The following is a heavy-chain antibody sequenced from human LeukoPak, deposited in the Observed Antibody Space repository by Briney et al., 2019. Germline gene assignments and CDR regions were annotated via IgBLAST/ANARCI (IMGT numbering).Heavy chain of an antibody. V-gene: IGHV3-7*01. CDR1: GFTFTNYW. Sequence: GGSLRLSCAASGFTFTNYWMSWVRQAPGKGLELVANIKQDGSEKYYVDSVKGRFTISRDNAKNSLYLQMNSLRVEDTVVYYCARYYYYYMDVWGKGTTVTISS. J-gene: IGHJ6*03. CDR2: IKQDGSEK. CDR3: ARYYYYYMDV.